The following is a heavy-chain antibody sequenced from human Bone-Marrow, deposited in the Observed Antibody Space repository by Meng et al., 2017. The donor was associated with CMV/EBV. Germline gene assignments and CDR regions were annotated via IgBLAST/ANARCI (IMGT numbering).Heavy chain of an antibody. CDR3: TTIYCSSTSCDDY. Sequence: GESLKISCAASGFTFSNAWMSWVRQAPGKGLEWVGRIKSKTDGGTTDYAAPVKGRFTISRDDSKNTLYLQMNSLKTEDTAVYYCTTIYCSSTSCDDYWGQGTLVTVSS. J-gene: IGHJ4*02. V-gene: IGHV3-15*01. CDR2: IKSKTDGGTT. CDR1: GFTFSNAW. D-gene: IGHD2-2*01.